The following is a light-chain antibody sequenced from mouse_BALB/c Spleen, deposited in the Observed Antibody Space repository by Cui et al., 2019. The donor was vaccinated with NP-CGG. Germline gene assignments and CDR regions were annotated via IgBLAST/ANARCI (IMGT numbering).Light chain of an antibody. CDR1: TGAVTSSNY. CDR3: ALWYSNHWV. CDR2: GTN. Sequence: HAVVTQESELTTSPGETVTLTCRSSTGAVTSSNYANWVQEKPDHLFTGLIGGTNNRAPGLPARFSGSLIGDKAALTITGAQTEDEAIYFCALWYSNHWVFGGGTKLTVL. J-gene: IGLJ1*01. V-gene: IGLV1*01.